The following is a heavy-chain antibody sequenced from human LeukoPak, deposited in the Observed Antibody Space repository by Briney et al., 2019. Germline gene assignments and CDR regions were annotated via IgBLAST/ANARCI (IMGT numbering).Heavy chain of an antibody. J-gene: IGHJ4*02. CDR2: IYSGGST. CDR3: ARADYDYVWGSYRQYYFDY. Sequence: GGSLRLSCAASGFTVSSNYMSWVRQAPGKGLAWVSVIYSGGSTYYADSVKGRFTISRDNAKNSLYLQMNSLRAEDTAVYYCARADYDYVWGSYRQYYFDYWGQGTLVTVSS. CDR1: GFTVSSNY. V-gene: IGHV3-53*01. D-gene: IGHD3-16*02.